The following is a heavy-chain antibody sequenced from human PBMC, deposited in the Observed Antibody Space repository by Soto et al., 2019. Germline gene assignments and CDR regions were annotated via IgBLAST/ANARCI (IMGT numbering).Heavy chain of an antibody. CDR3: AREIAVAGTLGWFDP. V-gene: IGHV1-69*01. CDR2: IIPIFGTA. CDR1: GGTFSSYA. J-gene: IGHJ5*02. Sequence: QVQLVQSGAEVKKPGSSVKVSCKASGGTFSSYAISWVRQAPGPGLEWMGGIIPIFGTANYAQKFQGRVTMTADESTSTAYMELSSLRSEDTAVYYCAREIAVAGTLGWFDPWGQGTLVTVSS. D-gene: IGHD6-19*01.